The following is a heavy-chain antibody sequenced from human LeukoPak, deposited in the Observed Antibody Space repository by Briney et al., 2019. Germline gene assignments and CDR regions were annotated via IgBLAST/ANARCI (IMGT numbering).Heavy chain of an antibody. Sequence: GGSLRLSCAASGFTFSSYSMNWVRQAPGKGLEWVLSISSSSSYIYYADSVKGRFTISRDNAKNSLYLQMNSLRAEDTAVYYCARGGYSYGHFDYWGQGTLVTVSS. J-gene: IGHJ4*02. D-gene: IGHD5-18*01. CDR3: ARGGYSYGHFDY. CDR2: ISSSSSYI. V-gene: IGHV3-21*01. CDR1: GFTFSSYS.